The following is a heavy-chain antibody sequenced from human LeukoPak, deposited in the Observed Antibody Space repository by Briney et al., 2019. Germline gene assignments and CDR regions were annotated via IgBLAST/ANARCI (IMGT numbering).Heavy chain of an antibody. CDR1: GYTFTSYG. J-gene: IGHJ4*02. V-gene: IGHV1-18*01. D-gene: IGHD3-9*01. CDR2: ISAYNGNT. Sequence: ASGKVSCKASGYTFTSYGISWVRQAPGQGLEWMGSISAYNGNTNFAQKLQGRVTMTTDTSTSTAYMDLRSLRSDDTAVYYCARDQAATNTQVRFCLDWGQGTLVTVSS. CDR3: ARDQAATNTQVRFCLD.